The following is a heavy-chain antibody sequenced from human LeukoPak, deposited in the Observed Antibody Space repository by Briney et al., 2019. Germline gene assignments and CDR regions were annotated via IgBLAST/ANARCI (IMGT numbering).Heavy chain of an antibody. CDR1: GFTFSDYY. CDR2: ISSSGSTI. V-gene: IGHV3-11*01. Sequence: GGSLRLSCAASGFTFSDYYMRWIRQAPGKGLEGVSYISSSGSTIYYADSEKGRFTISRDNAKNSLYLQMNSLRAEDTAVYYCARYIVVVPAAIPGSGWFDPWGQGTLVTVSS. J-gene: IGHJ5*02. D-gene: IGHD2-2*02. CDR3: ARYIVVVPAAIPGSGWFDP.